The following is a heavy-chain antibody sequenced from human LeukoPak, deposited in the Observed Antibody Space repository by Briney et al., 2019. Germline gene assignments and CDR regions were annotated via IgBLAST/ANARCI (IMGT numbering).Heavy chain of an antibody. V-gene: IGHV4-31*03. CDR2: IYYSGST. J-gene: IGHJ4*02. Sequence: SETLSLTRTLSGRSISSGGYSWSWIRQHPGKGLEWIGYIYYSGSTYYNPSLKSRVTISVDTSKNQFSLKLSSVTAADTAVYYCARGTREVATIGSFDYWGQGTLVTVSS. CDR1: GRSISSGGYS. CDR3: ARGTREVATIGSFDY. D-gene: IGHD5-12*01.